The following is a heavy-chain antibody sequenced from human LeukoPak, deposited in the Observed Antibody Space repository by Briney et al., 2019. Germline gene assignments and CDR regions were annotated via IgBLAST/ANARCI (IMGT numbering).Heavy chain of an antibody. CDR1: GYSFVLYG. Sequence: ASVKVSCKASGYSFVLYGISWVRQAPGQGPEWMGWISTYNGNTKYAQKFQGRVTMTTDTSTSTAYMELRSLRSDDTAVYYCARDLHRVVVRGVPHYYYYMDVWGKGTTVTISS. J-gene: IGHJ6*03. D-gene: IGHD3-10*01. V-gene: IGHV1-18*01. CDR2: ISTYNGNT. CDR3: ARDLHRVVVRGVPHYYYYMDV.